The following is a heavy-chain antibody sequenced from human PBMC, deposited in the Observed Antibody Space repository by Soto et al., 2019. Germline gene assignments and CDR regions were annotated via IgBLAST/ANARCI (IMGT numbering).Heavy chain of an antibody. CDR3: ARDGRYFDWLLSDLHPFDY. CDR1: GFTFSSYG. Sequence: QVQLVESGGGVVQPGRSLRLSCAASGFTFSSYGMHWVRQAPGKGLEWVAVIWYDGSNKYYADSVKGRFTISRDNSKNTLYLQMNSLRAEDTAVYYCARDGRYFDWLLSDLHPFDYWGQGTLVTVSS. CDR2: IWYDGSNK. D-gene: IGHD3-9*01. V-gene: IGHV3-33*01. J-gene: IGHJ4*02.